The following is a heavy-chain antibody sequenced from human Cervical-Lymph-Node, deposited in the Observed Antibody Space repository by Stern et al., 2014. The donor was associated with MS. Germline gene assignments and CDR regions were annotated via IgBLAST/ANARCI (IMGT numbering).Heavy chain of an antibody. Sequence: VQLVESGGGVVQPGRSLRLSCAASGFTFSSYGMHWVRQAPGKGLEWVAVISYDGSNKYYADSVKGRFTISRDNSKNTLYLQMNSLRAEDTAVYYCAKTPYGGNSIHFDYWGQGTLVTVSS. CDR2: ISYDGSNK. V-gene: IGHV3-30*18. D-gene: IGHD4-23*01. J-gene: IGHJ4*02. CDR1: GFTFSSYG. CDR3: AKTPYGGNSIHFDY.